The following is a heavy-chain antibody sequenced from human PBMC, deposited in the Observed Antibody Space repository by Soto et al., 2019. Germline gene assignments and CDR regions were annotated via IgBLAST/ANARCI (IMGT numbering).Heavy chain of an antibody. Sequence: SETLSLTCTVSGGSISSYYWSWIRQPPGKGLEWIGYIYYSGSTNYNPSLKSRVTISVDTSKNQFSLKLSSVTAADTAVYYCARDGYSSSSYYYYYYGMDVWGQGTTVTVS. V-gene: IGHV4-59*01. CDR1: GGSISSYY. CDR3: ARDGYSSSSYYYYYYGMDV. CDR2: IYYSGST. D-gene: IGHD6-13*01. J-gene: IGHJ6*02.